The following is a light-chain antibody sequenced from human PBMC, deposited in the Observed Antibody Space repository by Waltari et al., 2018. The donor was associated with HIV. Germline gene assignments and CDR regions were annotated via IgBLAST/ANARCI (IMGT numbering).Light chain of an antibody. Sequence: EIVMTQSPATLSVSPGERATLSCRASQSVSSNLAWYQQKLGKAPRLLIYGASTRATGIPASFIGSGSGTEFTLTISSLQSEDFAVYYCQQYDNWPFTFGQGTKLEIK. CDR3: QQYDNWPFT. J-gene: IGKJ2*01. V-gene: IGKV3-15*01. CDR1: QSVSSN. CDR2: GAS.